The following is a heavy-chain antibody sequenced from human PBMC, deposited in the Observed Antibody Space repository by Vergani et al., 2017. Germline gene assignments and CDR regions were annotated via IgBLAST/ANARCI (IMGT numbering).Heavy chain of an antibody. CDR3: ARSGYCCNGGCYMNYYYDMDV. J-gene: IGHJ6*03. CDR2: IIPSLGIA. D-gene: IGHD2-8*01. CDR1: GGTFSSYT. Sequence: QVQLVQSGAEVKKPGSSVKVSCKASGGTFSSYTISWVRQAPGQGLEWMGRIIPSLGIANYAQKFQGRVTITADKSTSTAYMELSSLRSEDTAVYYCARSGYCCNGGCYMNYYYDMDVWGKGTAVTVSS. V-gene: IGHV1-69*02.